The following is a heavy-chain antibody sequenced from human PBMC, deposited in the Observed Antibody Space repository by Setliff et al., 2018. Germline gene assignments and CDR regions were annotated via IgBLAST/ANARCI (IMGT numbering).Heavy chain of an antibody. CDR2: ISYSGTP. Sequence: SETLSLTCTVSDDSFTSSRYYWGWIRQAPGSGLEWIGSISYSGTPYYNASVESRVTISLDTSKNQFSLNLNSVTAADTAVYFCARDTPHDPVSSNWYRNWFDPWGQGILVTVSS. CDR3: ARDTPHDPVSSNWYRNWFDP. D-gene: IGHD6-13*01. V-gene: IGHV4-39*07. CDR1: DDSFTSSRYY. J-gene: IGHJ5*02.